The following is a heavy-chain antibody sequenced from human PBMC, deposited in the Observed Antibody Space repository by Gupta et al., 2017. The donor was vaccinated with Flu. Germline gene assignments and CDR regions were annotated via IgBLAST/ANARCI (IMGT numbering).Heavy chain of an antibody. J-gene: IGHJ4*02. D-gene: IGHD6-13*01. CDR2: IKGQTDGGTT. CDR3: TTTRYTSSWSY. CDR1: GFTFSNVW. V-gene: IGHV3-15*01. Sequence: EVQLVESGGGLVKPGGSLRLSCAASGFTFSNVWMSWVRQASGKGLEWVGRIKGQTDGGTTDYAAPVKGRFTISRDASKNTLYLQMNSLKTEDTAVYYCTTTRYTSSWSYWGQGTLVTVSS.